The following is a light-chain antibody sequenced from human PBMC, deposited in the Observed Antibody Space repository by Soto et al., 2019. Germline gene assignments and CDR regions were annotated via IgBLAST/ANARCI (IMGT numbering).Light chain of an antibody. J-gene: IGKJ5*01. Sequence: DIQMTQSPSTLSASVGDRVTITCRARQSISSWLAWYQQKPGKAPKLLIYKASTLKSGVPSRFSGSGSGTEFTLTISSLQPDDFATYYCQQYNSLITFSQGTRLEIK. CDR2: KAS. V-gene: IGKV1-5*03. CDR1: QSISSW. CDR3: QQYNSLIT.